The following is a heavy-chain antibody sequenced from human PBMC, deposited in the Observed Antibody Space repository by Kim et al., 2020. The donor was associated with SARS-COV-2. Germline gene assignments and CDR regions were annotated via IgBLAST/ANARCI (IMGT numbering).Heavy chain of an antibody. CDR3: TRPAAGPPHYYYYYYMDV. J-gene: IGHJ6*03. CDR1: GFTFGDYA. Sequence: GGSLRLSCTASGFTFGDYAMSWVRQAPGKGLEWVGFIRSKAYGGTTEYAASVKGRFTISRDDSKSIAYLQMNSLKTEDTAVYYCTRPAAGPPHYYYYYYMDVWGKGTTVTVSS. D-gene: IGHD6-13*01. CDR2: IRSKAYGGTT. V-gene: IGHV3-49*04.